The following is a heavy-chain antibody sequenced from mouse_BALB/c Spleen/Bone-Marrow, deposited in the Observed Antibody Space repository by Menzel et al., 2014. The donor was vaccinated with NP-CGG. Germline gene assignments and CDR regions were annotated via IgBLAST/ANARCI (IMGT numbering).Heavy chain of an antibody. D-gene: IGHD2-13*01. V-gene: IGHV1S81*02. CDR2: INPSNGGT. Sequence: QVQLQQSEAELVKPGASVKLSCKASGYTFTSYYMYWVKQRPGQGLEWIGEINPSNGGTNFNEKFKSKATLTVDKSSSTAYMQLSSLTSEDSAVYYCTREGDSPFAYWGQGTLVTVSA. CDR1: GYTFTSYY. J-gene: IGHJ3*01. CDR3: TREGDSPFAY.